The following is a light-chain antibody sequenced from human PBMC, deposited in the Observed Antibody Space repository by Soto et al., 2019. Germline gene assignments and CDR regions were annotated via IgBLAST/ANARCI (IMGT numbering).Light chain of an antibody. CDR1: TLGDKY. V-gene: IGLV3-1*01. CDR2: QDS. Sequence: SYELTQPPSVSGSPGQTASITCSGDTLGDKYACWYQQKPGQSPVLVIYQDSKRPSGIPERFSGSNSGNTATLTISGTQAMDEADYYCQAWDSSTAGVFGGGTQLTVL. CDR3: QAWDSSTAGV. J-gene: IGLJ2*01.